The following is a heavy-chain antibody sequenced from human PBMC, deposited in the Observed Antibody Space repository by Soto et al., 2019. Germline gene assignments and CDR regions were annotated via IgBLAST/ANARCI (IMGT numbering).Heavy chain of an antibody. CDR2: IIPIFGTA. Sequence: ASVKVSCKASGGTFSSYAISWVRQAPGQGLEWMGGIIPIFGTANYAQKFQGRVTITADKSTSTAYMELNSLRADDTAVYYCARDASYYSLWSGYYPSRNGMDVWGQGTTVTVSS. CDR1: GGTFSSYA. D-gene: IGHD3-3*01. J-gene: IGHJ6*02. V-gene: IGHV1-69*06. CDR3: ARDASYYSLWSGYYPSRNGMDV.